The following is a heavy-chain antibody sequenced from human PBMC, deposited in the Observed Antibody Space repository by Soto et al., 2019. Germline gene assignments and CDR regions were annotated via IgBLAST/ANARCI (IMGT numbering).Heavy chain of an antibody. V-gene: IGHV1-3*01. CDR1: GYTFTSYA. CDR2: INAGNGNT. J-gene: IGHJ6*02. CDR3: AREGVAPYYYYGMDV. D-gene: IGHD5-12*01. Sequence: ASVKVSCKAFGYTFTSYAIHWVRQAPGQRLEWMGWINAGNGNTKYSQKFQGRVTITRDTSTSTVHMEVRSLRSDDTAVYYCAREGVAPYYYYGMDVWGQGTPVTVSS.